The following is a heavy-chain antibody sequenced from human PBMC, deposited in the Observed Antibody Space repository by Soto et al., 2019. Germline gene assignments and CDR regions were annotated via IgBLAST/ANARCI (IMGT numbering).Heavy chain of an antibody. V-gene: IGHV5-51*01. D-gene: IGHD4-4*01. CDR2: IYPGGDSDT. J-gene: IGHJ3*02. CDR3: ATQTTTSKDAFYX. CDR1: GYVFTAYW. Sequence: PGESLKISCKTSGYVFTAYWIGWVRQMPGKGLELMVIIYPGGDSDTRYSQSSQGQVTISADKSITTAYLQWNSPKASDTARYYCATQTTTSKDAFYXWGQGTMFTVS.